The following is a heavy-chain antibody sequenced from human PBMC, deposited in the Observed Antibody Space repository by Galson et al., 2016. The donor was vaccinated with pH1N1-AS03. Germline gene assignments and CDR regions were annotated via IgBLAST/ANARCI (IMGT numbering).Heavy chain of an antibody. CDR1: GFNFNFYG. CDR3: ARVFGIAVAGPVDY. D-gene: IGHD6-19*01. J-gene: IGHJ4*02. Sequence: SLRLSCAASGFNFNFYGMNWVRQAPGKGLEWVSGINHNGGSIGYADSVKGRFTISRDNAKNSLYLQMNSLTAEDTALYYCARVFGIAVAGPVDYWGQGVLVTVSS. V-gene: IGHV3-20*04. CDR2: INHNGGSI.